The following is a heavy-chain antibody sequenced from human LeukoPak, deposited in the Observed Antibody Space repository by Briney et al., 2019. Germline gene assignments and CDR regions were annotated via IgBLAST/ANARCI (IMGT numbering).Heavy chain of an antibody. V-gene: IGHV3-23*01. Sequence: PGGSLRLSCAASGFTFSSYAMSWVRQAPGEGLEWVSVISGSGRTTFYADSVKGRFTISRDNSKNTLYLQMNGLRPEDTAVYYCARLGNIKNWYFDLWGRGTLVTVSS. CDR3: ARLGNIKNWYFDL. D-gene: IGHD2/OR15-2a*01. CDR1: GFTFSSYA. J-gene: IGHJ2*01. CDR2: ISGSGRTT.